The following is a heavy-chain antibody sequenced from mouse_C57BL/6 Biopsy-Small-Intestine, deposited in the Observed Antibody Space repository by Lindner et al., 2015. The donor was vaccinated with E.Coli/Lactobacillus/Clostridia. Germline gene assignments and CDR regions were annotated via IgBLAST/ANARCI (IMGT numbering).Heavy chain of an antibody. V-gene: IGHV1-81*01. CDR2: IYPRSGNT. D-gene: IGHD2-1*01. J-gene: IGHJ2*01. CDR1: GYTFTSYG. CDR3: ARSLPPLYFDY. Sequence: VQLQESGAELARPGASVKLSCKASGYTFTSYGISWVKQRTGQGLEWIGEIYPRSGNTYYNEKFKGKATLTADKSSSTAYMELRSLTSEDSAVYFCARSLPPLYFDYWGQGTTLTVSS.